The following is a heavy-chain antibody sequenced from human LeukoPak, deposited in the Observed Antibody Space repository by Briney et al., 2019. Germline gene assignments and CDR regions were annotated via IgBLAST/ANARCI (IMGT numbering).Heavy chain of an antibody. D-gene: IGHD5-24*01. Sequence: SVKVSCKASGGTFSSYAISWVRQAPGQGLEWMGRIIPIFRIANYAQKFQGRVTITADKSTSTAYMELSSLRSEDTAVYYCARDLTRDGYNHDIRYGMDVCGQGTTVTVSS. J-gene: IGHJ6*02. CDR3: ARDLTRDGYNHDIRYGMDV. V-gene: IGHV1-69*04. CDR1: GGTFSSYA. CDR2: IIPIFRIA.